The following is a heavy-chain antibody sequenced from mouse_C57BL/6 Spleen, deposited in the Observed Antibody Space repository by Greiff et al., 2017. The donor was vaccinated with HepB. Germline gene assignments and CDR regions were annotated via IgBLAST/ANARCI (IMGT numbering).Heavy chain of an antibody. D-gene: IGHD2-1*01. Sequence: QVQLQQSGAELVKPGASVKLSCKASGYTFTSYWMHWVKQRPGQGLEWIGMIHPNSGSTNYNEKFKSKATLTVDKSSSTAYMQLSSLTSEDSAVYYCARDVYGNYVRYAMDYWGQGTSVTVSS. CDR3: ARDVYGNYVRYAMDY. V-gene: IGHV1-64*01. J-gene: IGHJ4*01. CDR2: IHPNSGST. CDR1: GYTFTSYW.